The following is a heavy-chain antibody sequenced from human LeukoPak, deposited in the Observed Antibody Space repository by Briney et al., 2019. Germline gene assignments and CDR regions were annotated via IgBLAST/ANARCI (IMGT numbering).Heavy chain of an antibody. CDR3: AKGLKTAVGPYMGYHYYMDV. D-gene: IGHD5-18*01. CDR2: ISGGST. V-gene: IGHV3-38-3*01. CDR1: GFTVSSNE. J-gene: IGHJ6*03. Sequence: GGSLRLSCAASGFTVSSNEMSWVRQAPGKGLEWVSSISGGSTYYADSVKGRFTISRDNSKSTLSLQMISLRAEDTALYYCAKGLKTAVGPYMGYHYYMDVWGKGTTVTVSS.